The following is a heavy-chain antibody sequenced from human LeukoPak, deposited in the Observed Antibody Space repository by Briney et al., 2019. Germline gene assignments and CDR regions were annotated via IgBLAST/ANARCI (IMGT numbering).Heavy chain of an antibody. CDR3: ARGGGIRFLEWFSDY. Sequence: ASVKVSCKASGFPFTGYYMHWVRQAPGQGLEWMGWINPKSGDTQYAEKFQGRVTMTRDTSISTAYVELSRLRSDDTAVYYCARGGGIRFLEWFSDYWGQGTLVTVSS. CDR1: GFPFTGYY. D-gene: IGHD3-3*01. V-gene: IGHV1-2*02. CDR2: INPKSGDT. J-gene: IGHJ4*02.